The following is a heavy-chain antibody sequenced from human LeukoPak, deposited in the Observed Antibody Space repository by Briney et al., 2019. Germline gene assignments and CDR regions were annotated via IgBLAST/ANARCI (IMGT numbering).Heavy chain of an antibody. Sequence: PGGSLRLSCAASGFTFSSYGMSWVRQAPGKGLEWVSAISGSGDFTYYADSVKGRFTISRDNAKNSLYLQMNSLRAEDTASYYCARGSTYYDILTGYHYYFDYWGQGTLVTVSS. CDR2: ISGSGDFT. J-gene: IGHJ4*02. D-gene: IGHD3-9*01. CDR3: ARGSTYYDILTGYHYYFDY. V-gene: IGHV3-23*01. CDR1: GFTFSSYG.